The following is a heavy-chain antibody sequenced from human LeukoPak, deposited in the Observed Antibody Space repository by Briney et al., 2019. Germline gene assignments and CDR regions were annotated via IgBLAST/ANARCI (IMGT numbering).Heavy chain of an antibody. CDR3: ERGRIGVAGTEIRHDY. CDR1: GGSFSGYY. Sequence: SETLSLTCAVYGGSFSGYYWSWSRQPPGKGLGWIGEINHSGSTNYNPSLKSRVTISVDTSKNQFSLKLSSVTAADTAVYYCERGRIGVAGTEIRHDYWGQGTLVTVSS. V-gene: IGHV4-34*01. D-gene: IGHD6-19*01. J-gene: IGHJ4*02. CDR2: INHSGST.